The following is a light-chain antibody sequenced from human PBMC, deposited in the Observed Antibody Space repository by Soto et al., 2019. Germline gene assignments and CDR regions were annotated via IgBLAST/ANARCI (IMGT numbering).Light chain of an antibody. Sequence: ELVVTQSPGTLSFSPAERATLSCSASQHVSISYLVWYQKKPGQAPRLLIYDASSRATGIPYRFSGSGSGTDFTLTINRLEPEDFAVYYCQHYENTPPSVTFGPGTKVDIK. J-gene: IGKJ3*01. CDR1: QHVSISY. CDR2: DAS. V-gene: IGKV3-20*01. CDR3: QHYENTPPSVT.